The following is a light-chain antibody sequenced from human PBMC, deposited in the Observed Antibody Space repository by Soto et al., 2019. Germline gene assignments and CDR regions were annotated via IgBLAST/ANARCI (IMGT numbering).Light chain of an antibody. V-gene: IGKV3-15*01. CDR1: QSVSSN. Sequence: EIVMTQSQGTLSVSPGERATLSCRASQSVSSNLAWYQQKPGQAPRFLIYGASTRATGIPARFSGSRSRTEFTLTISSLQSEDFAVYYCQQYNNWPRTFGQGTKVEIK. CDR3: QQYNNWPRT. J-gene: IGKJ1*01. CDR2: GAS.